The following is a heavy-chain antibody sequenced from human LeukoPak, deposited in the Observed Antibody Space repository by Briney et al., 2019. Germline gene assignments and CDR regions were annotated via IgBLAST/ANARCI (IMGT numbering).Heavy chain of an antibody. CDR1: GGTFSSYA. D-gene: IGHD3-9*01. CDR3: ARDGWELRYFDWLLDDY. CDR2: IIPILGIA. V-gene: IGHV1-69*04. J-gene: IGHJ4*02. Sequence: GASVRVSCKASGGTFSSYAISWVRQAPGQGLEWMGRIIPILGIANYAQKFQGRVTITADKSTSTAYMELSSLRSEDTAVYYCARDGWELRYFDWLLDDYWGQGTLVTVSS.